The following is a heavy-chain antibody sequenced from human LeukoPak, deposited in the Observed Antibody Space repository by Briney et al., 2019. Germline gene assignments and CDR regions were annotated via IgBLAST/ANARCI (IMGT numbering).Heavy chain of an antibody. CDR3: AREGSSGWKIDY. D-gene: IGHD6-19*01. CDR2: ISSSGSTI. V-gene: IGHV3-48*03. Sequence: GGSLRLSCAASGFTFSSYEMNWVRQAPGKGLEWVSYISSSGSTIYYADPVKGRFTISRDNAKNSLYLQMNSLRAEDTAVYYCAREGSSGWKIDYWGQGTLVTVSS. CDR1: GFTFSSYE. J-gene: IGHJ4*02.